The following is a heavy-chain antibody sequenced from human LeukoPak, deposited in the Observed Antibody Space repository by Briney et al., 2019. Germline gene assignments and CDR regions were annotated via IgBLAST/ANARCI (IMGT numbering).Heavy chain of an antibody. CDR1: GGSFSGYY. V-gene: IGHV4-34*01. CDR2: INHSGST. Sequence: PSETLSLTCAVYGGSFSGYYWSWIRQPPGKRLEWIGEINHSGSTNYNPSLKSRVTISVDTSKNQFSLKLSSVTAADTAVYYCARRYCSGGSCAPLTHWGQGTLVTVSS. J-gene: IGHJ4*02. D-gene: IGHD2-15*01. CDR3: ARRYCSGGSCAPLTH.